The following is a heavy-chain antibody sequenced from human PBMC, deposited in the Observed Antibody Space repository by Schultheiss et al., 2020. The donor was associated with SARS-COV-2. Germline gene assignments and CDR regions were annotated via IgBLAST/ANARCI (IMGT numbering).Heavy chain of an antibody. CDR3: ARDRHGNPPMYFDY. CDR2: ISYDGSNK. Sequence: GESLKISCAASGFTFSSYAMHWVRQAPGKGLEWVAVISYDGSNKYYADSVKGRFTISRDNSKNSLYLQMNSLRAEDTAVYYCARDRHGNPPMYFDYWGQGTLVTVSS. D-gene: IGHD4-23*01. J-gene: IGHJ4*02. V-gene: IGHV3-30*04. CDR1: GFTFSSYA.